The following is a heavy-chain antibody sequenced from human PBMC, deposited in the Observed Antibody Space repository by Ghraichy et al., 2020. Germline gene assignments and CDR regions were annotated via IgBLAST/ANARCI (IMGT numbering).Heavy chain of an antibody. J-gene: IGHJ4*02. V-gene: IGHV3-15*01. CDR3: TTAVMATSFDY. CDR1: GFSFSNAW. Sequence: GSLNISCAASGFSFSNAWMTWLRQAPGKGLEWVGRIKSKADGGTTDYAAPVKGRFTISRDDSENTLYVQMNSLRTEDTAVYYCTTAVMATSFDYWGQGTLVTVSS. D-gene: IGHD5-24*01. CDR2: IKSKADGGTT.